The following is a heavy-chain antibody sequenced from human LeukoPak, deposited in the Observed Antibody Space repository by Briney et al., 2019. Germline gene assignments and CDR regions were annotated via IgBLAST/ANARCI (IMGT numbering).Heavy chain of an antibody. CDR1: GFTFSSYW. CDR3: ARETIVVVADYYYYYMDV. Sequence: GSLRLSCAASGFTFSSYWMSWVRQAPGKGLEWVANIKQDGSEKYYVDSVKGRFTISRDNAKNSLYLQMNSLRAEDTAVYYCARETIVVVADYYYYYMDVWGKGTTVTVSS. CDR2: IKQDGSEK. V-gene: IGHV3-7*01. D-gene: IGHD3-22*01. J-gene: IGHJ6*03.